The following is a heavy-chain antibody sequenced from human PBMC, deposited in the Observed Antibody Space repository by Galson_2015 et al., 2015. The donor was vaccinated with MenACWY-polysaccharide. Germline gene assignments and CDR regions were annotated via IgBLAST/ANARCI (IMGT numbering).Heavy chain of an antibody. D-gene: IGHD3-10*01. J-gene: IGHJ5*02. V-gene: IGHV4-39*07. Sequence: SETLSLTCTVSGGSISRTSHYWAWIRQPPGKGLEWIGSIYDSGTTYYNPSLKSRVTISVDTSKNQFSLNVTSVTAADTAVHFCARDSHYYGSGSYGWFDPWGQGILVPVSS. CDR2: IYDSGTT. CDR3: ARDSHYYGSGSYGWFDP. CDR1: GGSISRTSHY.